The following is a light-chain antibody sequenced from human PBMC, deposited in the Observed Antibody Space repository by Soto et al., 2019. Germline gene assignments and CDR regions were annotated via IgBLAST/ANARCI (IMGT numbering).Light chain of an antibody. J-gene: IGKJ3*01. Sequence: EIVLTQSPGTLSLSPGERATLSCRASQSVSSAYLAWYQQKPGQAPSLLIYRASDRETGIPDRFSGSGSETDFTLTISRLEPEDFAVYYCQLYSDSPPLFTFGPGTKVDIK. V-gene: IGKV3-20*01. CDR3: QLYSDSPPLFT. CDR2: RAS. CDR1: QSVSSAY.